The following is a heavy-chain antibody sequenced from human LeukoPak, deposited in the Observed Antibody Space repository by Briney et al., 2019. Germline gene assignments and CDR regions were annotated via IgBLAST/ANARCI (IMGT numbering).Heavy chain of an antibody. Sequence: SETLSPTCSVSGYSISSGYYWGWIRQPPGKGLEWIGSIYYSGSTYYNPSLKSRVTISVDTSKNQFSLKLRSVTAADTAVYYCARARYHTEMTYFRTVYYFDYWGQGTLVTVSS. CDR1: GYSISSGYY. J-gene: IGHJ4*02. CDR2: IYYSGST. CDR3: ARARYHTEMTYFRTVYYFDY. V-gene: IGHV4-38-2*02. D-gene: IGHD3/OR15-3a*01.